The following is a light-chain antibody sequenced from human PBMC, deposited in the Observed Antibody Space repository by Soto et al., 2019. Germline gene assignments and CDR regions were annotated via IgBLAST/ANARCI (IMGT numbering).Light chain of an antibody. Sequence: DIQMTQSPSSLSASKGDRVTITCRASQGIDTYLAWYQQKLGQAPKLLIYGASTLQSGVPSRFSGRGSGREFTLSISSLQPEDVAIYFCQKYNSAPLTFGGGTTVEI. CDR2: GAS. V-gene: IGKV1-27*01. CDR3: QKYNSAPLT. J-gene: IGKJ4*01. CDR1: QGIDTY.